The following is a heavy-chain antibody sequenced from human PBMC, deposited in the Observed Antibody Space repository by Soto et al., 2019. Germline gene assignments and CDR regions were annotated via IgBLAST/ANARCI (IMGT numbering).Heavy chain of an antibody. Sequence: SETLSLTCAVSGGSISSGGDSWSWIRQPPGKGLEWIGYMYHSGSPYYNPSLQSRVTISVDRSRNQFSLKLSSVTAADTAVYYCARTYGDYLFDYWGQGTLVTVSS. J-gene: IGHJ4*02. CDR3: ARTYGDYLFDY. V-gene: IGHV4-30-2*01. D-gene: IGHD4-17*01. CDR2: MYHSGSP. CDR1: GGSISSGGDS.